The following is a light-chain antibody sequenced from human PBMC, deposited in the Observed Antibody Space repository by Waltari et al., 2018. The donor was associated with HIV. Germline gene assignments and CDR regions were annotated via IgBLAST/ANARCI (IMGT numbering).Light chain of an antibody. Sequence: QSALTQPPSASGSPGQSVTISCTGTSSDVGGYNYVSWYQQHPGKAPKLMIYEVSKRPSGVPERFSGSKSGNAASLTVSGLQAEDEADYYCSSYAGSNKLLFGGGTKLTVL. J-gene: IGLJ2*01. CDR2: EVS. CDR3: SSYAGSNKLL. CDR1: SSDVGGYNY. V-gene: IGLV2-8*01.